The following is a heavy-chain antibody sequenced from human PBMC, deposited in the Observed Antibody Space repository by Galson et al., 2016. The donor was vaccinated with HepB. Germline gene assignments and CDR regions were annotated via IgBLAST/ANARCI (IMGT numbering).Heavy chain of an antibody. J-gene: IGHJ4*02. CDR3: AREGESVDDPRTFPDY. CDR2: ISTSSSYI. Sequence: SLRLSCAASGFTFSRYSMQWVRRAPGKGLEWISSISTSSSYIYYADSVEGRFTISRDNAKNSLFLQMSSLRVEDTAVYYCAREGESVDDPRTFPDYWGQGTLVTVPS. D-gene: IGHD1-26*01. CDR1: GFTFSRYS. V-gene: IGHV3-21*01.